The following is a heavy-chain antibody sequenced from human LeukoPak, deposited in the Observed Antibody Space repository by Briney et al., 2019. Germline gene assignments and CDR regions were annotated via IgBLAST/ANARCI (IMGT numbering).Heavy chain of an antibody. Sequence: GGSLRLSCAASGFTFSSYSMNWVRQAPGKGLEWVSSISGNNNYIYYADAVKGRFTISRDNAKSSLYLQMNGLTADDTAIYSCARDLRVWYGTAEIWGQGTTVTVSS. CDR2: ISGNNNYI. D-gene: IGHD3-10*01. J-gene: IGHJ3*02. V-gene: IGHV3-21*01. CDR3: ARDLRVWYGTAEI. CDR1: GFTFSSYS.